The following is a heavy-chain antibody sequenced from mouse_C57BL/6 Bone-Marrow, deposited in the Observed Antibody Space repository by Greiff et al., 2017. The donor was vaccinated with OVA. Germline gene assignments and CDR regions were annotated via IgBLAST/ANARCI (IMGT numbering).Heavy chain of an antibody. CDR2: INPNNGGT. J-gene: IGHJ3*01. D-gene: IGHD1-1*01. V-gene: IGHV1-18*01. CDR3: ARPHYYYGSSSFAY. Sequence: VQLQQSGPELVKPGASVKLPCKASGYTFTDYNMDWVKQSHGKSLEWIGDINPNNGGTIYNQKFKGKATLTVDKSSSTAYMELRSLTSEDTAVYYFARPHYYYGSSSFAYWGQGTLVTVSA. CDR1: GYTFTDYN.